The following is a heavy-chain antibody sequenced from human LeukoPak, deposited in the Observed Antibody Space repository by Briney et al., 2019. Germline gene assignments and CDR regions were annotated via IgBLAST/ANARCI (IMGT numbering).Heavy chain of an antibody. CDR2: ISPSGGST. CDR3: ATISNSDYLYYFDY. Sequence: ASVKVSCKAFGYTFTGYWMHWVRQAPGQGPGWMGVISPSGGSTIYAQKFKGRVTLTRDTSISTAYMELSRLRSDDTAVYYCATISNSDYLYYFDYWGQGTLVTVSS. CDR1: GYTFTGYW. V-gene: IGHV1-46*01. J-gene: IGHJ4*02. D-gene: IGHD4-11*01.